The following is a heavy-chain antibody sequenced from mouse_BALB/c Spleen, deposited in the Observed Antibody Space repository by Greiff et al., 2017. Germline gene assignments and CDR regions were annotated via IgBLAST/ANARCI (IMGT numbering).Heavy chain of an antibody. V-gene: IGHV5-17*02. J-gene: IGHJ4*01. D-gene: IGHD2-14*01. CDR2: ISSGSSTI. CDR3: ARWGNRYGGAYAMDY. Sequence: EVQLVESGGGLVQPGGSRKLSCAASGFTFSSFGMHWVRQAPEKGLEWVAYISSGSSTIYYADTVKGRFTISRDNPKNTLFLQMTSLRSEDTAMYYCARWGNRYGGAYAMDYWGQGTSVTVSS. CDR1: GFTFSSFG.